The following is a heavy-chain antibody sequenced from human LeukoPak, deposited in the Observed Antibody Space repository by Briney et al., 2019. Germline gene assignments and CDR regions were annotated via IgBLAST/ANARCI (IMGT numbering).Heavy chain of an antibody. CDR2: ISGSSSSI. D-gene: IGHD3-22*01. V-gene: IGHV3-48*02. Sequence: GGSLRLSCAASGFTFSSYSMNWVRQAPGKGLEWVSSISGSSSSIYYADSVKGRFTISRDNAKNSLYLQMNSLRDEDTAVYYCWRDYCESRGLVEYFPHWGQGTLVTVSS. CDR3: WRDYCESRGLVEYFPH. CDR1: GFTFSSYS. J-gene: IGHJ1*01.